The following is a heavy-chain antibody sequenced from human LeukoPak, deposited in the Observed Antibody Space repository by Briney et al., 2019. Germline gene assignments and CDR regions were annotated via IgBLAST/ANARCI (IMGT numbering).Heavy chain of an antibody. CDR3: ARTLGYSSSWYSFDY. D-gene: IGHD6-13*01. CDR1: GFTFSSYG. V-gene: IGHV3-30*03. CDR2: ISFDGSNT. J-gene: IGHJ4*02. Sequence: PGRSLRLSCAASGFTFSSYGMHWVRQAPGKVLEWLAVISFDGSNTYYVDSVKGRFTLSRDNSKNTLYLQIDSLRVEDTAVYYCARTLGYSSSWYSFDYWGQGTLVTVSS.